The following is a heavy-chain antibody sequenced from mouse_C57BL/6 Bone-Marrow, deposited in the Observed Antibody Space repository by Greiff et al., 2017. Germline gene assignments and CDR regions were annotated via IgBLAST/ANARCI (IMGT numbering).Heavy chain of an antibody. CDR2: IDPSDSYT. CDR1: GYTFTSYW. D-gene: IGHD2-4*01. V-gene: IGHV1-69*01. J-gene: IGHJ4*01. CDR3: ARGRLRPFYYAMDY. Sequence: QVQLQQPGAELVMPGASVKLSCKASGYTFTSYWMHWVKQRPGQGLEWIGEIDPSDSYTNYNQKFKGKSTLTVDKSSSTAYMQLSSLTSADSAVYYCARGRLRPFYYAMDYWGQGTSVTVSS.